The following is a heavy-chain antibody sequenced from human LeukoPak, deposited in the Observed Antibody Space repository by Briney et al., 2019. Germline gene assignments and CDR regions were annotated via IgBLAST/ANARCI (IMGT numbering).Heavy chain of an antibody. D-gene: IGHD3-10*01. CDR2: IYTSGST. CDR1: GGSISSGSYY. J-gene: IGHJ4*02. Sequence: PSQTLSLTCTVSGGSISSGSYYWSWIRQPAGKGLEWIGRIYTSGSTNYNPSLKSRVTMSVDTSKNQFSLKLSSVTAADTAVYYCARSPYQALWFGELLYYFDYWGQGTLVTVSS. CDR3: ARSPYQALWFGELLYYFDY. V-gene: IGHV4-61*02.